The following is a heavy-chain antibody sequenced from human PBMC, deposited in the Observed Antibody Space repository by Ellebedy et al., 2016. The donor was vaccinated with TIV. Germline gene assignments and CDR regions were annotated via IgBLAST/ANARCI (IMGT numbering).Heavy chain of an antibody. CDR2: IYYSGST. CDR1: GGSISSYY. CDR3: ARDCYYGSGSYHDY. J-gene: IGHJ4*02. V-gene: IGHV4-59*12. D-gene: IGHD3-10*01. Sequence: SETLSLXCTVSGGSISSYYWSWIRQPPGKGLEYIGYIYYSGSTNYNPSLKSRVTMSVDTSKNQFSLKLSSVTAADTAVYYCARDCYYGSGSYHDYWGQGTLVTVSS.